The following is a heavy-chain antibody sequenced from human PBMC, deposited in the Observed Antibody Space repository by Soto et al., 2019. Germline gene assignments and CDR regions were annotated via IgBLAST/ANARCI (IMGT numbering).Heavy chain of an antibody. CDR3: TRDHRRIAVAPVHVDY. D-gene: IGHD6-19*01. CDR1: GFPFGDYA. Sequence: PGGSLRLSCTASGFPFGDYAMSWFRQAPGKGLEWVGFIRSKAYGGTTEYAASVKGRSTISRDDSKSIAYLQMNSLKTEDTAVYYCTRDHRRIAVAPVHVDYWGQGTLVTVSS. CDR2: IRSKAYGGTT. V-gene: IGHV3-49*03. J-gene: IGHJ4*02.